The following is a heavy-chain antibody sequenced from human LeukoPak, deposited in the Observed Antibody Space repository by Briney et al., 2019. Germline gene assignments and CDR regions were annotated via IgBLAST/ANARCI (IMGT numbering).Heavy chain of an antibody. CDR2: IYYIGST. J-gene: IGHJ4*02. V-gene: IGHV4-59*01. D-gene: IGHD5-12*01. CDR3: ARQGGYSGYDLDPFDY. CDR1: GGSISSYY. Sequence: SETLSLTCTVSGGSISSYYWSWIRQPPGKGLEWIGSIYYIGSTNYNPSLKSRVTISVDTSKNQFSLRLTSVTAADTAVYYCARQGGYSGYDLDPFDYWGQGTLVTVSS.